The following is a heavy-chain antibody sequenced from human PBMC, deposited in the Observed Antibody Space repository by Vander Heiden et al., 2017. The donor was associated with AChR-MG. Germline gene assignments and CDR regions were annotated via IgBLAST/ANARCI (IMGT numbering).Heavy chain of an antibody. J-gene: IGHJ4*02. D-gene: IGHD3-9*01. Sequence: QVQLQASGPGLVKPSETLSLPCTVSSGSISSRYWSWCRQPPGEGLEWIGYSHYSEITKYNPSLKSRVTISVDTAKNQFSLKLSSVTAADTAVYYCARYDILTGYADYFDFWGQGTLVTVSS. CDR2: SHYSEIT. V-gene: IGHV4-59*11. CDR3: ARYDILTGYADYFDF. CDR1: SGSISSRY.